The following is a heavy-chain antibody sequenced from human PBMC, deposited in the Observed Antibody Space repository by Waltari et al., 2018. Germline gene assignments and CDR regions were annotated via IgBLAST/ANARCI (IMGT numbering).Heavy chain of an antibody. CDR3: ARNSGDLSWP. D-gene: IGHD3-16*02. CDR2: ISYSGVS. CDR1: GFSISTSNYY. V-gene: IGHV4-39*07. Sequence: QESGPGLVKPSATLSLTCTVSGFSISTSNYYWGWVRQPPGKGREWIGTISYSGVSYYNSSLESGVTISLDTSKNQLSLRLASVIAADTAVYYCARNSGDLSWPWGQGTLVIVSS. J-gene: IGHJ5*02.